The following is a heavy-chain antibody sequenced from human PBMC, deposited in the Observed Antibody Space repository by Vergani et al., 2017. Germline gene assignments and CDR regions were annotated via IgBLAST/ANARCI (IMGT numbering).Heavy chain of an antibody. CDR2: IYTSGST. V-gene: IGHV4-4*07. CDR1: GGSISSYY. J-gene: IGHJ4*02. Sequence: QVQLQESGPGLVKPSETLSLTCTVSGGSISSYYWRWIRQPAGKGLEWIGRIYTSGSTNYNPSLKSRVTMSVDTAKNQFSLKLSSVTAADTAVYYCARGLAAAGTEFDYWGQGTLVTVSS. CDR3: ARGLAAAGTEFDY. D-gene: IGHD6-13*01.